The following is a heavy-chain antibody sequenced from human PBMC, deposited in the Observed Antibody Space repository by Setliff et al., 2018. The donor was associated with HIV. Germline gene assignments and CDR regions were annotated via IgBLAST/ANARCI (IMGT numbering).Heavy chain of an antibody. J-gene: IGHJ6*02. V-gene: IGHV1-18*01. CDR3: ARDNVRGPTNAMDV. D-gene: IGHD3-10*01. CDR1: GYAFTMYG. Sequence: GASVKVSCKASGYAFTMYGITWVRQAPGQGLEWMGWISGYNGKTNYAQKFQGRVSMTTDISTNTAYMELRSLRSDDTAVYYCARDNVRGPTNAMDVWGQGTTVTVSS. CDR2: ISGYNGKT.